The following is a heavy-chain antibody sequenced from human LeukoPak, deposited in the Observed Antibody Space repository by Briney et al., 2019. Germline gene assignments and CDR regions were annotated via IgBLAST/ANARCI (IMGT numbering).Heavy chain of an antibody. CDR1: GFTFSSYE. V-gene: IGHV3-48*03. D-gene: IGHD6-19*01. CDR2: ISSSGSTI. J-gene: IGHJ3*02. CDR3: ARDHYIAVAGAEGDDAFDI. Sequence: GGSLRLSCAASGFTFSSYEMNWVRQAPGKGLEWVSYISSSGSTIYYADSVKGRFTISRDNAKNSLYLQMNSLRAEDTAVYYCARDHYIAVAGAEGDDAFDIWGQGTMVTVSS.